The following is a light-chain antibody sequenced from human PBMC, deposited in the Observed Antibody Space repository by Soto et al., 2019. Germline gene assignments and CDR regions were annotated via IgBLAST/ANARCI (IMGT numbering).Light chain of an antibody. J-gene: IGLJ1*01. V-gene: IGLV2-14*01. CDR2: EVN. CDR3: NSYTSSTTYV. CDR1: SSDVGGYNY. Sequence: QSALAQPASVSGSPGQSITISCTGTSSDVGGYNYVSWYQQHPGKAPKLMLYEVNNRSSGVSNRFSGSKSGNTASLTISGLQAEDEADYYCNSYTSSTTYVFGTGTKVTLL.